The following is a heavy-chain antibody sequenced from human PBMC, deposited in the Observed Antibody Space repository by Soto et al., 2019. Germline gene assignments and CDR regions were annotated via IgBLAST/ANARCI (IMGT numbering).Heavy chain of an antibody. V-gene: IGHV3-30-3*01. CDR1: DFTSGAYV. CDR2: ISYDGSNK. CDR3: ARAYEGDYFDY. Sequence: QVQLVGFGGGGVRPGGSLGPSWEASDFTSGAYVRTWVGRAQGKGLEWVAVISYDGSNKYYADSVKGRFTISRDNSKNTLYLQMNSLRAEDTAVYYCARAYEGDYFDYWGQGTLVTVSS. J-gene: IGHJ4*02. D-gene: IGHD3-16*01.